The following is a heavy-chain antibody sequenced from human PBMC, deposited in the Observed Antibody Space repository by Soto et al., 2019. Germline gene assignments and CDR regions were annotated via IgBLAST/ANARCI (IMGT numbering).Heavy chain of an antibody. V-gene: IGHV1-18*01. CDR1: GYSFTSYG. CDR2: ISAYNGNT. D-gene: IGHD2-15*01. J-gene: IGHJ4*01. CDR3: AGDGGSDGDY. Sequence: GASVKVSCKASGYSFTSYGISWVRPAPGQELEWMGWISAYNGNTNYAQKLQGRVTMTTDTSTSTAYMELRSLRSDDTAVYYCAGDGGSDGDYSGRGSLVTVSA.